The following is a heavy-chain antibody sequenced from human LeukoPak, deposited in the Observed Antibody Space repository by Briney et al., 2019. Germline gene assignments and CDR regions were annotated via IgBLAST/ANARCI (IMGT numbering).Heavy chain of an antibody. D-gene: IGHD3-22*01. J-gene: IGHJ4*02. CDR2: ILYEGSNK. Sequence: GGSLRLSCAASGFTFSSYGMHWVREAPGKGLEGVAFILYEGSNKYYADSVKGGFNISRDNSKKTLYMQMNNLIDEDTAVYYCAKAEFVSMIVAQTDYWGQGTLVTVS. CDR3: AKAEFVSMIVAQTDY. CDR1: GFTFSSYG. V-gene: IGHV3-30*02.